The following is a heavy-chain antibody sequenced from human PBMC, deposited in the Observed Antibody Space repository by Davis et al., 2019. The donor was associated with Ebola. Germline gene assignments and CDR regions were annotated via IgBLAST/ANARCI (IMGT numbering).Heavy chain of an antibody. V-gene: IGHV3-48*03. CDR3: ARDVWSSASGWFDP. J-gene: IGHJ5*02. D-gene: IGHD6-6*01. Sequence: PGGSLRLSCAASGFTFSSYEMNWVRQAPGKGLEWVSYISSSGSTIYYADSVKGRFTISRDNAKNSLYLQMNSLRAEDTAVYYCARDVWSSASGWFDPWGQGTLVTVSS. CDR1: GFTFSSYE. CDR2: ISSSGSTI.